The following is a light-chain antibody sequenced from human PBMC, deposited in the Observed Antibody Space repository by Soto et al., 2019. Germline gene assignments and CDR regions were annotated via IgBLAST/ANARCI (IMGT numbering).Light chain of an antibody. CDR1: SSDVGGYNY. CDR3: SSYTSSSTLLE. CDR2: DVS. Sequence: QSAPTQPASVSGSPGQSITISCTGTSSDVGGYNYVSWYQQHPGKAPKLMIYDVSNRPSGVSNRFSGSKSGNTASLTISGLQAEDEADYYCSSYTSSSTLLEFGGGTKLTVL. V-gene: IGLV2-14*01. J-gene: IGLJ3*02.